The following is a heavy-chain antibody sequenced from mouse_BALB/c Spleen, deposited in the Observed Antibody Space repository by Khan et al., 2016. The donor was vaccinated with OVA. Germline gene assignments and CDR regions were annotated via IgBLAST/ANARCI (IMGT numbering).Heavy chain of an antibody. V-gene: IGHV1-7*01. D-gene: IGHD1-1*01. CDR1: GYTFINYW. CDR3: ARRGLRWDFDY. J-gene: IGHJ2*01. CDR2: INPSTGYT. Sequence: QMQLEESGAELAKPGASVKMSCKASGYTFINYWILWIKQRPGQGLEWIGYINPSTGYTEYNQNFKDKATLTADISSSTAYMHLSSLTSEDSAVYYCARRGLRWDFDYWGQGTTLTVSS.